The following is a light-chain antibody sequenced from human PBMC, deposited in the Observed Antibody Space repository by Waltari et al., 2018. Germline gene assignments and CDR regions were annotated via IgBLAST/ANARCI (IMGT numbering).Light chain of an antibody. CDR1: SSDVGSYNL. CDR2: EVS. CDR3: CSYAGSSTFVVV. V-gene: IGLV2-23*02. J-gene: IGLJ2*01. Sequence: QSALTQPASVSGSPGQSITISCTGTSSDVGSYNLVSWYQQHPGKAPKLMIYEVSKRPSGVSTRFSGSKSGNTASLTISGLQAEDEADYYCCSYAGSSTFVVVFGGGTKLTVL.